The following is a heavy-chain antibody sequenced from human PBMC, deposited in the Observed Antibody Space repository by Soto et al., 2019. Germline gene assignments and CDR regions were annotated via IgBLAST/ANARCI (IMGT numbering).Heavy chain of an antibody. CDR2: IYYSGST. D-gene: IGHD3-3*01. CDR3: AGSGYSNYYYYYYMDV. J-gene: IGHJ6*03. CDR1: GGSISSYY. Sequence: SSETLSLTCTVSGGSISSYYWSWIRQPPGKGLEWIGYIYYSGSTNYNPSLKSRVTISVDTSKNQFSLKLSSVTAADTAVYYCAGSGYSNYYYYYYMDVWGKGTTVTV. V-gene: IGHV4-59*08.